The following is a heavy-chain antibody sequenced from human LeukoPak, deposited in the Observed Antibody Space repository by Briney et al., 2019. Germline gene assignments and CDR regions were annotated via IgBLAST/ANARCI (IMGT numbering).Heavy chain of an antibody. CDR2: ISGSGGST. D-gene: IGHD4-17*01. J-gene: IGHJ4*02. CDR1: GFTVSSNY. CDR3: ATDYGDYGVSGQDY. V-gene: IGHV3-23*01. Sequence: QSGGSLRLSCAASGFTVSSNYMSWVRQAPGKGLEWVSAISGSGGSTYYADSVKGRFTISRDNSKNTLYLQMNSLRAEDTAVYYCATDYGDYGVSGQDYWGQGTLVTVSS.